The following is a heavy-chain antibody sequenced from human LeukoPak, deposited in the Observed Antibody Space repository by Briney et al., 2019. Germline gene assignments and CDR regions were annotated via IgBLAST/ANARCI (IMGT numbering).Heavy chain of an antibody. D-gene: IGHD1-1*01. V-gene: IGHV3-23*01. J-gene: IGHJ3*02. CDR2: ISASGDVT. Sequence: GGSLRLSCAASEFTFSKFPMGWVRQAPGRGLEWVSAISASGDVTFHADSVKGRFTISRDNSKSTLFLQMNDLRVEDTAKFYCAKSLFTSATGTGRAFHIWGQGTMVSVSS. CDR1: EFTFSKFP. CDR3: AKSLFTSATGTGRAFHI.